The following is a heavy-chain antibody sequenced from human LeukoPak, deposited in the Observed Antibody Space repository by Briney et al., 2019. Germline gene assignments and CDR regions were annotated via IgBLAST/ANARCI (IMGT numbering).Heavy chain of an antibody. J-gene: IGHJ5*02. D-gene: IGHD3-16*01. CDR1: GFTFSFYS. CDR3: ARVRGSGYSYWFDP. V-gene: IGHV3-21*01. CDR2: ISSSSSYI. Sequence: GGSLRLSCAASGFTFSFYSMNWVRQAPGKGLEWVSSISSSSSYIYYADSVKGRFTISRDNAKNSLYLQMNSLRAEDTAVYYCARVRGSGYSYWFDPWGQGTLVTVSS.